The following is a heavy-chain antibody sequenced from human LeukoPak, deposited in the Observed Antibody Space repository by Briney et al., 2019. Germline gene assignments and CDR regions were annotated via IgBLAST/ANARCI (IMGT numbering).Heavy chain of an antibody. CDR3: ARPAYTAAYDL. CDR1: GFTFSNYW. D-gene: IGHD3-16*01. J-gene: IGHJ3*01. V-gene: IGHV3-7*01. Sequence: GGSLRLSCVVSGFTFSNYWMAWVRQAPGKGLEWVANIKQDGSQKYYVDSVKGRFTISRDNAKNSLYLQMNSLRPEDTAVYYCARPAYTAAYDLWGQGTMVTVSS. CDR2: IKQDGSQK.